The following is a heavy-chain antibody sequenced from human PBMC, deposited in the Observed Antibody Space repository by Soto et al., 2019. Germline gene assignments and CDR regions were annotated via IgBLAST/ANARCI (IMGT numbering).Heavy chain of an antibody. CDR3: ARDGDPQSAFWSGPLVVGRFDP. CDR1: GGNFGNSA. Sequence: QVQLVQSGAEVKKPGSSVNVSCRTSGGNFGNSAVTWVRKAPGQGIEWLGGIVPMFGTANYAQKFQGRVTIPADESTITAFMELNSLKTDYTAVYYCARDGDPQSAFWSGPLVVGRFDPWGQGTLVTFSS. J-gene: IGHJ5*02. V-gene: IGHV1-69*12. D-gene: IGHD3-3*01. CDR2: IVPMFGTA.